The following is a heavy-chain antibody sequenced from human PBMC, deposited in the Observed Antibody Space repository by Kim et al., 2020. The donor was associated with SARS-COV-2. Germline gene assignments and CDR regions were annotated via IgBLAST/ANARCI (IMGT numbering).Heavy chain of an antibody. CDR2: IDYSGST. CDR3: ARDRYSTTPWDYSSGMDV. Sequence: SETLSLTCTVSGDSISSGGYYWSWIRQHPGKGLEWIGFIDYSGSTYYNSALQNRVAISIDSSKKHFSLNLNSVTAADTAVYYCARDRYSTTPWDYSSGMDVWGRGTTVTVSS. CDR1: GDSISSGGYY. J-gene: IGHJ6*02. D-gene: IGHD2-2*01. V-gene: IGHV4-31*03.